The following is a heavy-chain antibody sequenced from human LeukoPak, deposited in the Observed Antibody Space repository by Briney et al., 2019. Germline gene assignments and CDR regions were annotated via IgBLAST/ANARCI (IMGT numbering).Heavy chain of an antibody. J-gene: IGHJ4*02. D-gene: IGHD3-16*02. CDR1: GRPISSYY. Sequence: SETLSLTCTVSGRPISSYYWGWIRQPPGKGVEWIGYFYYSGSTNYNPSLKSRVTISVDTSKNQFSLKLSSVTAADTAVYYCARGQYYDYVWGSYRYWGQGTLVTVSS. CDR2: FYYSGST. V-gene: IGHV4-59*01. CDR3: ARGQYYDYVWGSYRY.